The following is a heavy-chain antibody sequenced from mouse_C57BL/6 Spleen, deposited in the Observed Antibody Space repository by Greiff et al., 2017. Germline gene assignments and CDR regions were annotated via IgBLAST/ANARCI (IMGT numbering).Heavy chain of an antibody. CDR1: GYTFTDYN. D-gene: IGHD1-1*01. Sequence: VQLQQSGPELVKPGASVKMSCKASGYTFTDYNLHWVKQSHGKSLEWIGYINPNNGGTSYNQKFKGKATLTVNKSSSTAYMELRSLTSEDSAVYYCAGYYGSSYVWYFDGWGTGTTVTVAS. V-gene: IGHV1-22*01. CDR2: INPNNGGT. J-gene: IGHJ1*03. CDR3: AGYYGSSYVWYFDG.